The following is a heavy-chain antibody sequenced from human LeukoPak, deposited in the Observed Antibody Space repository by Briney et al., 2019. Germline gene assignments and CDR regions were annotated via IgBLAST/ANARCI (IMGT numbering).Heavy chain of an antibody. V-gene: IGHV3-30*02. CDR3: AKVLLLWSLVLSFDY. CDR1: GFTFSSYG. CDR2: IRYDGSNK. D-gene: IGHD2/OR15-2a*01. J-gene: IGHJ4*02. Sequence: GGSLRLSCAASGFTFSSYGMHWVRQAPGRGLEWVAFIRYDGSNKYYADSVKGRFTISRDNSKNTLYLQMNSLRAEDTAVYYCAKVLLLWSLVLSFDYWGQGTLVTVSS.